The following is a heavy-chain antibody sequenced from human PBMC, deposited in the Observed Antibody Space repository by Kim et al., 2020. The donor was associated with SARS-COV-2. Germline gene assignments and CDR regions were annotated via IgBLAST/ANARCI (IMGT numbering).Heavy chain of an antibody. J-gene: IGHJ4*02. D-gene: IGHD6-6*01. CDR2: INHSGST. CDR1: GGSFSGYY. Sequence: SETLSLTCAVYGGSFSGYYWSWIRQPPGKGLEWIGEINHSGSTNYNPSLKSRVTISVDTSKNQFSLKLSSVTAADTAVYYCARGLSHFVRPYYFDYWGQGTLVTVSS. CDR3: ARGLSHFVRPYYFDY. V-gene: IGHV4-34*01.